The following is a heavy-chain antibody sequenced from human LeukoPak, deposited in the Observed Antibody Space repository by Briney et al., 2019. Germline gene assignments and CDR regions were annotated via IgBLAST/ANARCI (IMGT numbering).Heavy chain of an antibody. D-gene: IGHD3-10*01. J-gene: IGHJ5*02. CDR3: ATNSMVRGVIIWFDP. CDR2: INPNSGGT. V-gene: IGHV1-2*02. CDR1: GYTFTGYY. Sequence: EASVKVSCKASGYTFTGYYMHWVRQAPGQGLEWMGWINPNSGGTNYAQKFQGRVTMTRDTSISTAYMELSRLRSDDTAVYYCATNSMVRGVIIWFDPWGQGTLVTVSS.